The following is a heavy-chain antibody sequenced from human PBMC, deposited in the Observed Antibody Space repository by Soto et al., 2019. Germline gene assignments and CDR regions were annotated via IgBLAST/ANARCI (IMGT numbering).Heavy chain of an antibody. J-gene: IGHJ4*02. Sequence: SETLSLTCAVSGGSSSSGGYSWSWIRQPPGKGLEWIGYIYHSGSTYYNPSLKSRVTISVDRSKNQFSLKLSSVTAADTAVYYCARGSPVATDYWGQGTLVTVSS. CDR1: GGSSSSGGYS. CDR3: ARGSPVATDY. D-gene: IGHD2-21*02. CDR2: IYHSGST. V-gene: IGHV4-30-2*01.